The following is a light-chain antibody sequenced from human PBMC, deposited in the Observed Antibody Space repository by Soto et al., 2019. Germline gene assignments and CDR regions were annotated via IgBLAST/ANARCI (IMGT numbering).Light chain of an antibody. V-gene: IGKV3-15*01. CDR2: DAS. J-gene: IGKJ4*01. CDR1: QIFYTN. Sequence: VMTQSPATLSVSPGERATLSCRASQIFYTNLAWYQQKPGQAPRLLIYDASTRATGVPARFSGSESGTEFTLTISSLQSEDFAVYYCQQYDNWPLTFGGGTKVDIK. CDR3: QQYDNWPLT.